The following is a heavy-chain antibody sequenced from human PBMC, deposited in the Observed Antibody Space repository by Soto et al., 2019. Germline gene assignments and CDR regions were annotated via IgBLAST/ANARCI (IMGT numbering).Heavy chain of an antibody. CDR3: GPRGAVADPRGY. D-gene: IGHD6-19*01. CDR1: GGSFSDFY. V-gene: IGHV4-34*01. CDR2: INHSGNT. Sequence: PSETLSLTCTVYGGSFSDFYWTWIRQLPGKGLEWIGEINHSGNTNYNPSLKSRVAISVDTSKNQFSLYLGSVTAADTAVYYCGPRGAVADPRGYWGQGTLVTVPQ. J-gene: IGHJ4*02.